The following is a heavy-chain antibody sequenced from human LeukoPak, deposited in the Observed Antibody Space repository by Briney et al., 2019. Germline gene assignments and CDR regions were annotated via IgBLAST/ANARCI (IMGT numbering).Heavy chain of an antibody. CDR2: IYYTGNT. CDR3: ARSEGQLWTIDIDY. CDR1: GGSITNNNCY. Sequence: PSETLSLTCTVSGGSITNNNCYWGWIRQPPGKGLEWIGSIYYTGNTYYNPSLKSRLTISVDTSKNQFSLNLRPVTAADTAVYYCARSEGQLWTIDIDYWGQGTLVTVSS. D-gene: IGHD5-18*01. V-gene: IGHV4-39*01. J-gene: IGHJ4*02.